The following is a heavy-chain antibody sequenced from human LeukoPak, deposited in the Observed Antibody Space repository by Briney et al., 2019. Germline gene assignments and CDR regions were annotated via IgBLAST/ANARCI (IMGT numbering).Heavy chain of an antibody. CDR1: GYTFSTYD. CDR3: ATWGLHFDI. V-gene: IGHV1-8*01. D-gene: IGHD3-16*01. Sequence: GASVKVSCKAAGYTFSTYDISWVRQATGQGLEWMGWMNPKSGSTLYAQKFQGRVTMTRNTSISTAYMELRSLRSDDTAVYFCATWGLHFDIWGQGTMVTVAS. CDR2: MNPKSGST. J-gene: IGHJ3*02.